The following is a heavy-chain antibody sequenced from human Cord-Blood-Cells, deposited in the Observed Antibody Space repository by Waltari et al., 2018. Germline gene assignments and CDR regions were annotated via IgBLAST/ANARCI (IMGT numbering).Heavy chain of an antibody. CDR2: INPNSGGT. J-gene: IGHJ5*02. Sequence: QVQLVQSGAEVKKPGASVKVSCKASGYTFTGYYMHWVRQAPGQGLEWMGWINPNSGGTNYAQKFQGWVTMTRDTSIRTAYMELSRLRSDDTAVYYCARAANYYDSSGYYYVDWFDPWGQGTLVTVSS. CDR1: GYTFTGYY. D-gene: IGHD3-22*01. V-gene: IGHV1-2*04. CDR3: ARAANYYDSSGYYYVDWFDP.